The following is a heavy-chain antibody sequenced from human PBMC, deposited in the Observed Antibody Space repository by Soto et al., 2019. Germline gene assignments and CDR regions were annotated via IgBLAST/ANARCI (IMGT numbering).Heavy chain of an antibody. Sequence: PSETLSLTCTVSGGSISNGHHWAWIRQPPGMRLEWVASIFHTGTTYYNPSLTSRLTISVDTPSNQFSLKLTSVTAADTAVYYCASEAFYDVTGYQPLGYWGRGALVTVSS. CDR2: IFHTGTT. D-gene: IGHD3-22*01. CDR1: GGSISNGHH. J-gene: IGHJ4*02. CDR3: ASEAFYDVTGYQPLGY. V-gene: IGHV4-38-2*02.